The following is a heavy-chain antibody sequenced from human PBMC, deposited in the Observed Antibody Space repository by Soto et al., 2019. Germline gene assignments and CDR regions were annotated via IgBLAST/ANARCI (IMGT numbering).Heavy chain of an antibody. Sequence: QVQLVQSGAEVKKHGSSVKVSCKASAGTFSSYAISWVRQAPGQGLEWVGGIIPIFGTANYAQKLQGRVTMXAXGXXGAADLELSGMRAEDAAVSYCASSAAEEADYGMGVWGQRTT. CDR2: IIPIFGTA. J-gene: IGHJ6*02. CDR3: ASSAAEEADYGMGV. CDR1: AGTFSSYA. V-gene: IGHV1-69*12. D-gene: IGHD6-25*01.